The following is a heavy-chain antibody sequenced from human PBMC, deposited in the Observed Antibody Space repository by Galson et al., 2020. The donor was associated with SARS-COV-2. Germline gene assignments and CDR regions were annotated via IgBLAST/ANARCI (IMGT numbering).Heavy chain of an antibody. Sequence: SVKVSCKACGYTFNSYGVNWVRRAPGQGREGMGWTSVYSGNTNYAQKFQGRVTMTADTSTRTACMELRSLRSDDTAVYYCARDRVVAAGTPGEYWGQGTQVTVYS. CDR3: ARDRVVAAGTPGEY. J-gene: IGHJ4*02. V-gene: IGHV1-18*01. CDR2: TSVYSGNT. CDR1: GYTFNSYG. D-gene: IGHD2-2*01.